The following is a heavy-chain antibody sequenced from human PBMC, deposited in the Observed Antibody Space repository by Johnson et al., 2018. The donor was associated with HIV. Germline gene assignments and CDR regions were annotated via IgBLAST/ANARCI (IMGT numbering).Heavy chain of an antibody. D-gene: IGHD6-13*01. CDR2: ISWEGCST. J-gene: IGHJ3*02. V-gene: IGHV3-43D*03. CDR3: AKDIWQLSEGGDAFDI. CDR1: GFTFDDYA. Sequence: VQLVESGGVVAQPGGSLRLSCAASGFTFDDYAMHWVRQAPGKGLEWVSLISWEGCSTYYVDSVKGRFTISRDNSKNSLYLQMNSLRVEDTALYFCAKDIWQLSEGGDAFDIWGQGTMVTVSS.